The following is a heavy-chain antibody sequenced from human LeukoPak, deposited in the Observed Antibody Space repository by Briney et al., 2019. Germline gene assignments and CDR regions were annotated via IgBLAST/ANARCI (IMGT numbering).Heavy chain of an antibody. V-gene: IGHV4-59*01. Sequence: PSETLSLTCTVSGDSIRSSYWSWIRQPPGKGLEWIGYVDNTGSTKFNPSLNGRVSISRDTSNNFFSLRLRSVTAADTAVYFCARGRVSSSTWYSTYYYFFYMDFWGKGTTVTVSS. CDR2: VDNTGST. D-gene: IGHD4-11*01. CDR3: ARGRVSSSTWYSTYYYFFYMDF. J-gene: IGHJ6*03. CDR1: GDSIRSSY.